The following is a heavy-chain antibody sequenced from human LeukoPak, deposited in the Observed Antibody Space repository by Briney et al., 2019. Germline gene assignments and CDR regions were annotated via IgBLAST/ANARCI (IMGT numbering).Heavy chain of an antibody. CDR1: GFTFNNYA. J-gene: IGHJ4*02. D-gene: IGHD3-22*01. Sequence: GGFLRLSCAASGFTFNNYAMNWVRQAPGKGLEWVAVISYDGSNKYYADSVKGRYTISRDNSKNTLYLQMNSLRAEDTAVYYCARAENYYDSSGYYPCFDYWGQGTLVTVSS. CDR3: ARAENYYDSSGYYPCFDY. CDR2: ISYDGSNK. V-gene: IGHV3-30*03.